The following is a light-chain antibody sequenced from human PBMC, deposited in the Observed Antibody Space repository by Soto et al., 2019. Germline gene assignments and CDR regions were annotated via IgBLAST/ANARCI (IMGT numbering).Light chain of an antibody. V-gene: IGLV2-14*03. J-gene: IGLJ1*01. Sequence: QSALTQPASVSGSPGQSITVSCTGTSSDVGGYNYVSWYQQHPGKAPRLMIYDVTNRPSGVSDRFSGSKSVNTASLTISGLQAEDEADYYCSSYRRGSTYVFGTGTKVTVL. CDR2: DVT. CDR1: SSDVGGYNY. CDR3: SSYRRGSTYV.